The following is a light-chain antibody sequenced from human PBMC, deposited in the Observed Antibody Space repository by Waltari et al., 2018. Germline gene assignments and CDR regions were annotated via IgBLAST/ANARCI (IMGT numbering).Light chain of an antibody. J-gene: IGKJ1*01. CDR1: QSVTTN. V-gene: IGKV3-15*01. CDR2: GAS. Sequence: EIVMTQSPASLSLSPGERATLSCRASQSVTTNLAWYQQKPGQAPRLLIYGASTRAAGIPARFSGSESETEFTLTISGLQSEDFAFYYCQQYNDWPPWTFGQGTKVEIK. CDR3: QQYNDWPPWT.